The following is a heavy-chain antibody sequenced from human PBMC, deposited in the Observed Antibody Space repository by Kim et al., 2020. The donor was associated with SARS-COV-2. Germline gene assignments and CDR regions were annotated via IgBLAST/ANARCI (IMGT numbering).Heavy chain of an antibody. CDR3: AKGFDYGRGRYYFDY. J-gene: IGHJ4*02. Sequence: DSRTGRVHITRDNSKNTPYLQMNSLRAEDTAVYYCAKGFDYGRGRYYFDYWGQGTLVTVSS. D-gene: IGHD4-17*01. V-gene: IGHV3-23*01.